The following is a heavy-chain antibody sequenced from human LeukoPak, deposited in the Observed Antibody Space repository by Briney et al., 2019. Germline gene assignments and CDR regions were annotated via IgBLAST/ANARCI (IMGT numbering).Heavy chain of an antibody. V-gene: IGHV3-53*01. CDR1: GFTFSSYW. Sequence: GGSLRLSCIASGFTFSSYWMSWVRQAPGKGLEWVSVIYSGGSTYYADSVKGRFTISRDNSKNTLYLQMNSLRAEDTAVYYCARDYDSSGYYDWGQGTLVTVSS. CDR3: ARDYDSSGYYD. CDR2: IYSGGST. J-gene: IGHJ4*02. D-gene: IGHD3-22*01.